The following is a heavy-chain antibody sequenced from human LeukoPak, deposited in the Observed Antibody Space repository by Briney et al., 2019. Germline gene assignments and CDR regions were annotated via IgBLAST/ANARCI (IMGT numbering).Heavy chain of an antibody. J-gene: IGHJ4*02. V-gene: IGHV3-30-3*01. Sequence: GRSLRLSCAASGFTFSSYAMHWVRQAPGKGLEWVAVITHDGSNKYYADSVKGRFTISRDNSKNTLYLQMNSLRAEDTAVYYCARPNNWNDVGGFYWGQGTLVTVSS. D-gene: IGHD1-20*01. CDR3: ARPNNWNDVGGFY. CDR2: ITHDGSNK. CDR1: GFTFSSYA.